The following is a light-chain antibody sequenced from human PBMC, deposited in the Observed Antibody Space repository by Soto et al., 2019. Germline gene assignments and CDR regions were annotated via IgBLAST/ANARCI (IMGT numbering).Light chain of an antibody. J-gene: IGLJ2*01. V-gene: IGLV2-23*01. CDR1: SSDVGTYNL. Sequence: QSALTQPASVSGSPGQSITISCTGTSSDVGTYNLVSWYQQHPGKAPKLMIYEGSKRLSGVSNRLSGSKSGNTASLTISGLQAEDEADYYCCSYAGSRTLVFGGGTKLTVL. CDR2: EGS. CDR3: CSYAGSRTLV.